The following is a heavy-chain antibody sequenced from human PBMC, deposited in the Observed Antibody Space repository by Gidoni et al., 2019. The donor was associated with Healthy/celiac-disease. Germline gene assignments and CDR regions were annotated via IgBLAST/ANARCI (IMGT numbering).Heavy chain of an antibody. J-gene: IGHJ5*02. CDR3: ARALGTIFGVVTNNWFDP. D-gene: IGHD3-3*01. CDR1: GFTFSTYW. CDR2: IKQDGSEK. Sequence: EVQLVESGGGLVQPGGSLSLSCPASGFTFSTYWLSWVRQAPGKGLEWVANIKQDGSEKYYVDSVKGRFTISRDNAKNSLYLQMNSLRAEDTAVYYCARALGTIFGVVTNNWFDPWGQGTLVTVSS. V-gene: IGHV3-7*01.